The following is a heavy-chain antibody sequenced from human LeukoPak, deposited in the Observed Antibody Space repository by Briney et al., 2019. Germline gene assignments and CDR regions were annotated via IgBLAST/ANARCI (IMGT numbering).Heavy chain of an antibody. CDR1: GYTFTSYD. J-gene: IGHJ4*02. D-gene: IGHD2-15*01. CDR2: MNPNSGNT. Sequence: ASVKVSCKASGYTFTSYDINWVRQATGQGLEWMGWMNPNSGNTGYAQKFQGRVTMTRNTSISTAHMELSSLRSEDTAVYYCVRGGIGRGYCSGGTCYDNSFGDWGQGTLVTVSS. CDR3: VRGGIGRGYCSGGTCYDNSFGD. V-gene: IGHV1-8*01.